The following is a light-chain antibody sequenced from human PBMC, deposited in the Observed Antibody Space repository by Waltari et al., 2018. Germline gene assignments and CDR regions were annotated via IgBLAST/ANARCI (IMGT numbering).Light chain of an antibody. V-gene: IGKV3-20*01. Sequence: ETVLTQSPGTLALSPGERATLPCRASQSVGRALAWYQQKPGQAPRLLIYDASSRATGISDKYSGSGSGTDFSLTISRVEPEDFAVYFCQMYVRLPVTFGQGTKVEVK. J-gene: IGKJ1*01. CDR1: QSVGRA. CDR2: DAS. CDR3: QMYVRLPVT.